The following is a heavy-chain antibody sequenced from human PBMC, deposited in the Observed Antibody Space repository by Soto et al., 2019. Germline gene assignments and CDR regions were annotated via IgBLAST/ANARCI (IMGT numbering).Heavy chain of an antibody. Sequence: VASVKVSCKASGYTFTSYDINWVRQATGQGLEWMGWMNPNSGNTGYAQKFQGRVTMTRNTSISTAYMELSSLRSEDTAVYYCARALNNWNDGGVYWGQGTLVTAPQ. J-gene: IGHJ4*02. CDR1: GYTFTSYD. V-gene: IGHV1-8*01. D-gene: IGHD1-20*01. CDR2: MNPNSGNT. CDR3: ARALNNWNDGGVY.